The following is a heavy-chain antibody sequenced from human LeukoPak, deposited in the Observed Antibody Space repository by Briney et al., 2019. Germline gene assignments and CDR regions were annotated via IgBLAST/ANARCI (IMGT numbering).Heavy chain of an antibody. CDR2: IYYSGST. Sequence: PGGSLRLSCAASDFTFISYWMTWVRQAPGKGLEWIGYIYYSGSTNYNPSLKSRVTISVDTSKNQFSLKLSSVTAADTAVYYCARRNVGYRSGQLDYWGQGTLVTVSS. D-gene: IGHD6-19*01. CDR3: ARRNVGYRSGQLDY. CDR1: DFTFISYW. J-gene: IGHJ4*02. V-gene: IGHV4-59*01.